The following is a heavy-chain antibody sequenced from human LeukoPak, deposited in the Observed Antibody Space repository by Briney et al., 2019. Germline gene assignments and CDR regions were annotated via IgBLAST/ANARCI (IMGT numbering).Heavy chain of an antibody. J-gene: IGHJ5*02. D-gene: IGHD3-22*01. CDR2: INPNSGGT. V-gene: IGHV1-2*02. Sequence: ASVKVSCKASGYTFTGYYMHWVRQAPGQGLEWIGWINPNSGGTNYAQKFQGRVTMTRDTSISTAYMELSRLRSDDTAVYYCARIAYYYDSSGYWGFDPWGQGTLVTVSS. CDR3: ARIAYYYDSSGYWGFDP. CDR1: GYTFTGYY.